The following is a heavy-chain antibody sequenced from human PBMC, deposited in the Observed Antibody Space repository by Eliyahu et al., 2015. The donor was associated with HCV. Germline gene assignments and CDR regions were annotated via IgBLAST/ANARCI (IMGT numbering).Heavy chain of an antibody. Sequence: QVQLVESGGGVVQPGGSLRLSCAASGFTFSSYGMHWVRQAPGKGLEWVAFIRYDGSNKYYADSVKGRFTISRDNSKNTLYLQMNSLRAEDTAVYYCAKDGGDGSGRKAFDIWGQGTMVTVSS. V-gene: IGHV3-30*02. J-gene: IGHJ3*02. CDR1: GFTFSSYG. CDR2: IRYDGSNK. CDR3: AKDGGDGSGRKAFDI. D-gene: IGHD3-10*01.